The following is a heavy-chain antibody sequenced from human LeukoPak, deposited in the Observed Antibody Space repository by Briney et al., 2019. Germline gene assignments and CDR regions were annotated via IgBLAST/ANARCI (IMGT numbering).Heavy chain of an antibody. Sequence: SETLSLTCTVSGGSISSYYWSWIRQPPGKGLEWIGYIYYSGSTNYNPSLKSRVTISVDTSKNQFSLKLSSVTAADTAVYYCARAKKNYGSGSYWFDPWGQGTLVTVSS. CDR3: ARAKKNYGSGSYWFDP. CDR2: IYYSGST. V-gene: IGHV4-59*12. D-gene: IGHD3-10*01. J-gene: IGHJ5*02. CDR1: GGSISSYY.